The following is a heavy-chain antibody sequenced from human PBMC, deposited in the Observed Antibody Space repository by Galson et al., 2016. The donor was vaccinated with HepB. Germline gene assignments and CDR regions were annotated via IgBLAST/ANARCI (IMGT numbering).Heavy chain of an antibody. CDR1: GFPFSGYA. CDR3: ARDLPPVVTTYYYGMDV. D-gene: IGHD1-1*01. CDR2: ISADGSDQ. J-gene: IGHJ6*02. Sequence: SLRLSCAASGFPFSGYAMHWVRQAPGKGLEWVAVISADGSDQYYADSVKGRFTISRDNSKNTLYLQMNSLGVEDTAVYYCARDLPPVVTTYYYGMDVWGQGTTVAVSS. V-gene: IGHV3-30*04.